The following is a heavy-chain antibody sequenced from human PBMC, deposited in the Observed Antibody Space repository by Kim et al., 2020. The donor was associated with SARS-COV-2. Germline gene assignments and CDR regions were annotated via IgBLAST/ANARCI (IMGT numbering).Heavy chain of an antibody. Sequence: YPEPVQVRLTISRDTPKNTLYPQTNSLRAEDTAVYYCAKDLGGQLCAFDYWGQGTLVTVSS. J-gene: IGHJ4*02. D-gene: IGHD3-16*01. V-gene: IGHV3-23*01. CDR3: AKDLGGQLCAFDY.